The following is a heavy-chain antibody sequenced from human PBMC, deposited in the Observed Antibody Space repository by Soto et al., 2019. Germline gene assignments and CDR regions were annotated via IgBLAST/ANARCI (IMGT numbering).Heavy chain of an antibody. CDR3: XRDSAPECSSTSCYRAC. CDR1: GGSISSNNW. D-gene: IGHD2-2*01. V-gene: IGHV4-4*02. J-gene: IGHJ4*01. CDR2: IYHSGST. Sequence: KASETLCLTCAVSGGSISSNNWWSCVRPPPGKGLERIGEIYHSGSTNYNPSLKRRVTISVDTSKNQFSLYMSSLAAADTAVYYCXRDSAPECSSTSCYRACWGTGTMFAVSS.